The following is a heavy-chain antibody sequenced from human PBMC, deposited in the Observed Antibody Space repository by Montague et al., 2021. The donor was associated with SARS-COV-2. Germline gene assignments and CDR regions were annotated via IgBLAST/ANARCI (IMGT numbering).Heavy chain of an antibody. D-gene: IGHD3-22*01. Sequence: SETLSLTCTVSGGSISSSSYYWGWTHQPPGKGLEWIGSIYYSGSTYYNPSLKSRVTISVDTSKNQFSLKLSSVTAADTAVYYCARFPTSYYYDSKAAPATPDAFDIWGQGTMVTVSS. J-gene: IGHJ3*02. CDR1: GGSISSSSYY. CDR3: ARFPTSYYYDSKAAPATPDAFDI. V-gene: IGHV4-39*01. CDR2: IYYSGST.